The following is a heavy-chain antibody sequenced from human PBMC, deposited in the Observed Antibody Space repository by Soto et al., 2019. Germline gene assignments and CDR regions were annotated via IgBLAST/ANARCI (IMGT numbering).Heavy chain of an antibody. J-gene: IGHJ6*03. CDR3: ARGTYYFYMDV. Sequence: SETLSLTCAVSGGSISSSNYWSWIRQHPGKGLEWIGYIYSRGNTYYNPSLKSRVTISLDTSDNQFSLTLSSVTAADTAVYYCARGTYYFYMDVWGKGTTVTVSS. CDR2: IYSRGNT. CDR1: GGSISSSNY. V-gene: IGHV4-31*11.